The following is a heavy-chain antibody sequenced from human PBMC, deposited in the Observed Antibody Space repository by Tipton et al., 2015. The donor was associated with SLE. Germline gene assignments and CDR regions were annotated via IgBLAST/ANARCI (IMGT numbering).Heavy chain of an antibody. V-gene: IGHV4-59*12. D-gene: IGHD3-9*01. CDR2: IHHGGNT. CDR1: SGSITSYY. Sequence: TLSLTCNVSSGSITSYYWNWIRQPPGQGLEWIGCIHHGGNTYYTPSLKRRVTISVDRSKNQFFLRLTSLTAADTAIYYCARLTPINTFDVWGRGTLVTVSS. CDR3: ARLTPINTFDV. J-gene: IGHJ2*01.